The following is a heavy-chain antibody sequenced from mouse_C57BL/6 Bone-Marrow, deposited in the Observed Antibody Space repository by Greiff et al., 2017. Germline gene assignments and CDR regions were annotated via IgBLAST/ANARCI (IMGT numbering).Heavy chain of an antibody. CDR1: GYTFTSYW. CDR3: ARRNDYDKKGYYFDY. V-gene: IGHV1-50*01. J-gene: IGHJ2*01. CDR2: IDPSDSYT. Sequence: QVQLQQPGAELVKPGASVKLSCKASGYTFTSYWMQWVKQRPGQGLEWIGEIDPSDSYTNYNQKFKGKATLTVETSSSTAYMQLSSLTSEDSAVYYCARRNDYDKKGYYFDYWGQGTTLTVSS. D-gene: IGHD2-4*01.